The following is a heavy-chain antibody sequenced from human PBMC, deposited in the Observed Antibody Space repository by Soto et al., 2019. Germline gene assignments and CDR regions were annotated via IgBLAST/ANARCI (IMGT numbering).Heavy chain of an antibody. CDR2: IYSGGST. CDR1: GFTVSSNY. V-gene: IGHV3-53*01. D-gene: IGHD4-4*01. CDR3: ARTARFGSNYAWFDP. Sequence: SRRRSCAASGFTVSSNYMSWVRQAPGKGLEWVSVIYSGGSTYYADSVKGRFTISRDNSKNTLYLQMNSLRAEDTAVYYCARTARFGSNYAWFDPWGQGTLVTVSS. J-gene: IGHJ5*02.